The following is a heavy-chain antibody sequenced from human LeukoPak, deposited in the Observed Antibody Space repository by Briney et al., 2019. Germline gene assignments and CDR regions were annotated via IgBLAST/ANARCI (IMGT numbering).Heavy chain of an antibody. J-gene: IGHJ4*02. V-gene: IGHV3-23*01. Sequence: PGGSLRLSCAASGFTFSSYAMSWVRQAPGKGLKWASAISGSGGSTYYTDSAKGRFTISRDNSKNTLYLQMNSLRAEDTAVYYCAKASGGYSYGPHDYWGQGTLVTVSS. CDR1: GFTFSSYA. CDR3: AKASGGYSYGPHDY. D-gene: IGHD5-18*01. CDR2: ISGSGGST.